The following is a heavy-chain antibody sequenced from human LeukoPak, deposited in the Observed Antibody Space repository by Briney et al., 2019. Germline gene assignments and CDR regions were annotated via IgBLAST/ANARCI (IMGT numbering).Heavy chain of an antibody. V-gene: IGHV4-34*01. D-gene: IGHD6-13*01. CDR3: ARRSLAAAGMNYYFDY. CDR2: INHRGST. J-gene: IGHJ4*02. CDR1: GGSFSGYY. Sequence: SETLSLTCAVYGGSFSGYYWICIRQPPGKGLEWFGEINHRGSTNYNPSLKSRVTISVDTSKNQFSLTLSSVTAADTAVYYCARRSLAAAGMNYYFDYWGQGTLVTVSS.